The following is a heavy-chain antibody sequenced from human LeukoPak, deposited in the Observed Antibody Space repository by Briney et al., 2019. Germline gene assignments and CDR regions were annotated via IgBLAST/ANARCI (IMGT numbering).Heavy chain of an antibody. V-gene: IGHV3-23*01. Sequence: GGTLRLSCAASGFTLSNYAMSWVRQAPGKGLQWVSGISSSGGSTYQVDSVKGRLTISRDNSKNTLYMKMNSLRAEDTAVYYCARSLSSRFSGPRRPYYFDYWGQGTLVTVSS. CDR3: ARSLSSRFSGPRRPYYFDY. CDR1: GFTLSNYA. CDR2: ISSSGGST. D-gene: IGHD3-16*02. J-gene: IGHJ4*02.